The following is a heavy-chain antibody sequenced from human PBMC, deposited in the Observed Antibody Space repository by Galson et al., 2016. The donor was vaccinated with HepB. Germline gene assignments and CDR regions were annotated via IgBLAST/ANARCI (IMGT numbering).Heavy chain of an antibody. D-gene: IGHD2-2*01. CDR3: AGLLVPAASYYPYHGMDV. Sequence: SLRLSCAASGFSFSTYNMNWVRQAPGKGLEWVSYISSSSSTIYYADSVKGRFTISRDNSKNSLYLQMNSLRAEDTAVYYCAGLLVPAASYYPYHGMDVWGQGTTVTVSS. J-gene: IGHJ6*02. V-gene: IGHV3-48*01. CDR2: ISSSSSTI. CDR1: GFSFSTYN.